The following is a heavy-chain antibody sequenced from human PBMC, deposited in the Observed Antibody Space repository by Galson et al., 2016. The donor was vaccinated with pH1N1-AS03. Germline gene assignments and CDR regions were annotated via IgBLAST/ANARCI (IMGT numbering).Heavy chain of an antibody. D-gene: IGHD4-17*01. CDR3: ARRVYGDYVNWFDP. J-gene: IGHJ5*02. CDR1: GGSISSSSYY. Sequence: LSLTCTVSGGSISSSSYYWGWIRQPPGKGLEWIGSIYYSGSTYYNPSLKSRVTISVDTSKNQFSLKLSSVTAADTAVYYCARRVYGDYVNWFDPWGQGTLVTVSA. V-gene: IGHV4-39*01. CDR2: IYYSGST.